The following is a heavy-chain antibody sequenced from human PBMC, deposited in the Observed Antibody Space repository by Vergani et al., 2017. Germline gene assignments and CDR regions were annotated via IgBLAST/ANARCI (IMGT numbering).Heavy chain of an antibody. D-gene: IGHD6-13*01. CDR3: AKDLPIAAAGTFDY. CDR1: GFTFSSYG. CDR2: IRYDGSNK. V-gene: IGHV3-30*02. Sequence: VQLLESGGGLVQPGGSLRLSCAASGFTFSSYGMHWVRQAPGKGLEWVAFIRYDGSNKYYADSVKGRFTISRDNSKNTLYLQMNSLRAEDTAVYYCAKDLPIAAAGTFDYWGQGTLVTVSS. J-gene: IGHJ4*02.